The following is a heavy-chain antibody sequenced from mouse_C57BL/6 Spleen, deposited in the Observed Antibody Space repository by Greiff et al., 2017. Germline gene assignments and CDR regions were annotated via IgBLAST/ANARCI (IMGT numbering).Heavy chain of an antibody. D-gene: IGHD2-4*01. CDR2: ISSGGDYI. V-gene: IGHV5-9-1*02. CDR1: GFTFSSYA. CDR3: TRVIYDDDRYYYDMGY. J-gene: IGHJ4*01. Sequence: EVMLVESGEGLVKPGGSLKLSCAASGFTFSSYAMSWVRQTPEKRLEWVAYISSGGDYIYYADTVKGRFTISRDNARNTLYLHMSSLKSEDTAMYDCTRVIYDDDRYYYDMGYWGQGASVPVSS.